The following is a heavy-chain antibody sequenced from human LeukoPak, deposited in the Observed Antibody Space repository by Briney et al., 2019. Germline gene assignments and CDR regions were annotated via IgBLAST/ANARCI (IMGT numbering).Heavy chain of an antibody. Sequence: PSETLSLTCPVYGETFSGFYWRWIRQPPGKGLEWIGEINYSGSTNYNPSLKSRVTISVDTSKNQFSLNLNSVTAADTAVYYCARNSTVTHQFDYWGQGMLVTVS. V-gene: IGHV4-34*01. J-gene: IGHJ4*02. CDR1: GETFSGFY. D-gene: IGHD4-17*01. CDR2: INYSGST. CDR3: ARNSTVTHQFDY.